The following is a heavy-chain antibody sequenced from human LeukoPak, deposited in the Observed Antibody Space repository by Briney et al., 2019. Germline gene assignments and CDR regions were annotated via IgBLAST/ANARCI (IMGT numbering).Heavy chain of an antibody. V-gene: IGHV4-34*01. CDR1: GFTFSDYY. CDR3: ASLTGTTGTREAFDI. D-gene: IGHD1-1*01. J-gene: IGHJ3*02. CDR2: INHSGST. Sequence: GSLRLSCAASGFTFSDYYMSWIRQPPGKGLEWIGEINHSGSTNYNPSLKSRVTISVDTSKDQFSLKLSSVTAADAAVYYCASLTGTTGTREAFDIWGQGTMVTVSS.